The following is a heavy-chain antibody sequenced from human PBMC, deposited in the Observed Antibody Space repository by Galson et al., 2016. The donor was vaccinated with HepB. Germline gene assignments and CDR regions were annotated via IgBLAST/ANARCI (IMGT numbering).Heavy chain of an antibody. V-gene: IGHV3-23*01. CDR1: GFTFSSYA. CDR3: ARPWPRARSDQEMIAYGLDV. J-gene: IGHJ6*02. CDR2: ISNTGGSR. D-gene: IGHD2-21*01. Sequence: SLRLSCAASGFTFSSYAMSWVRQAPGKGLEWVSSISNTGGSRYYADSVTGRFSISRDSPQNTVYLQMDSLSAEDTAVYYCARPWPRARSDQEMIAYGLDVWGHGTTVTVTS.